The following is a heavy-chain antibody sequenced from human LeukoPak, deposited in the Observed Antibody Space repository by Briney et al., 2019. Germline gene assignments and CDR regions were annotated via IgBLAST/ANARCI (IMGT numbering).Heavy chain of an antibody. CDR1: GGSISSSSYY. Sequence: PSETLSLNCTVSGGSISSSSYYWGWIRQPPGKGLEWIGGIYYSGCTYYNPSLKSRVSISVDTSKDQISLKLSSVTASDTAGDYWARKHAVAEDFDYWGQGTLVTVSS. V-gene: IGHV4-39*01. CDR3: ARKHAVAEDFDY. D-gene: IGHD6-19*01. J-gene: IGHJ4*02. CDR2: IYYSGCT.